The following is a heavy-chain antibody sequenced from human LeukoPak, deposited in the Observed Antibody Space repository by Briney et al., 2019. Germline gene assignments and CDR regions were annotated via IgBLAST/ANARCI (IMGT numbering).Heavy chain of an antibody. J-gene: IGHJ4*02. Sequence: GGSLRLSCAASGFTFSNAWMNWVRQAPGKGLEWVGRIKSKTDDGTTEYAAPVKSRFTISRDDSKNTLYLQMNSLKTEDTAVYYCTTGPYSGSFILSDYWGQGTLVTVSS. D-gene: IGHD1-26*01. CDR1: GFTFSNAW. CDR3: TTGPYSGSFILSDY. CDR2: IKSKTDDGTT. V-gene: IGHV3-15*07.